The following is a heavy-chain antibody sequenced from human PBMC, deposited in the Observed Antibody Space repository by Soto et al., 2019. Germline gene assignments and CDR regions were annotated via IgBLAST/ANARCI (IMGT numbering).Heavy chain of an antibody. D-gene: IGHD4-17*01. CDR2: IIPILGIA. V-gene: IGHV1-69*02. CDR3: ARVGMTTVTWWFDP. Sequence: QVQLVQSGAEVKKPGSSVKVSCKASGGTFSSYTISWVRQAPGQGLEWMGRIIPILGIANYAQKFQGRVTITADKSTSTAYMELSSLRSEDTAVYYCARVGMTTVTWWFDPWGQGTLVTVSS. J-gene: IGHJ5*02. CDR1: GGTFSSYT.